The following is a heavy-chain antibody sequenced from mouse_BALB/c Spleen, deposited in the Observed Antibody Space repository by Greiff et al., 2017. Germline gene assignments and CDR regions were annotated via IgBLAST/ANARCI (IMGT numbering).Heavy chain of an antibody. CDR3: ARGGYGSFGY. J-gene: IGHJ2*01. D-gene: IGHD1-1*01. CDR2: IYPGDGDT. Sequence: QVQLQQSGAELARPGASVKLSCKASGYTFTSYWMQWVKQRPGQGLEWIGAIYPGDGDTRYTQKFKGKATLTADKSSSTAYMQLSSLASEDSAVYYCARGGYGSFGYRGRGTTLTVST. V-gene: IGHV1-87*01. CDR1: GYTFTSYW.